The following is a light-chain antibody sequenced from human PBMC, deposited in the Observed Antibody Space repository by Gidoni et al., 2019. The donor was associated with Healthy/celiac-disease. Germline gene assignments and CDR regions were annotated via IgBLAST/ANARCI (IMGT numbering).Light chain of an antibody. CDR2: AAS. J-gene: IGKJ1*01. CDR1: QSISSY. CDR3: QQSYSTPTWT. Sequence: DIQMTQSPSSLSASVGDRVTITCRASQSISSYFNWYQQKPGKAPKLLIYAASSLQSGVPSRFSGSGSWTDFTLTNSSLQPEDFVTYYCQQSYSTPTWTFGQGTKVEIK. V-gene: IGKV1-39*01.